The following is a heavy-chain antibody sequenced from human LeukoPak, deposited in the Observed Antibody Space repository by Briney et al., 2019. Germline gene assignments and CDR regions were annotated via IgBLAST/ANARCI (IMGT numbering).Heavy chain of an antibody. J-gene: IGHJ6*03. CDR1: GFAFSSFA. D-gene: IGHD6-19*01. V-gene: IGHV3-23*01. Sequence: GGSLRLSCAASGFAFSSFAMGWVRQSPGKGLEWLSTINGGGNTTFYAHSVKGRFTISRDNSKHTLYLHMDSLRPDDTAIYYCTKELHVAVAVADYYYFYMDVWGRGTAVTVSS. CDR2: INGGGNTT. CDR3: TKELHVAVAVADYYYFYMDV.